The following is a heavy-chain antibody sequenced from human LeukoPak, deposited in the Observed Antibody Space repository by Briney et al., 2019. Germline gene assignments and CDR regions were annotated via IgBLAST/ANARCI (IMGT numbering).Heavy chain of an antibody. CDR2: IYYSGST. Sequence: SETLSLTCTVSGGSICSSSYYWGWIRQPPGKGLEWIGSIYYSGSTYYNPSLKSRVTISVDTSKNQFSLTLSSVTAADTAVYYCARVVGYCSSTSCYITEKWFDPWGQGTLVTVSS. CDR1: GGSICSSSYY. J-gene: IGHJ5*02. CDR3: ARVVGYCSSTSCYITEKWFDP. V-gene: IGHV4-39*07. D-gene: IGHD2-2*02.